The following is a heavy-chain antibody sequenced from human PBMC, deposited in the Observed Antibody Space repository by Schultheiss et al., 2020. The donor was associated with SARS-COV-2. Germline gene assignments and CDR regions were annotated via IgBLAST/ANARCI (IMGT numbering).Heavy chain of an antibody. CDR2: ISSSSSYI. Sequence: GESLKISCAASGFTFSSYSMNWVRQAPGKGLEWVSSISSSSSYIYYADSVKGRFTISRDNAKNSLYLQMNSLRAEDTAVYYCARGAAAGTYGDYWGQGTLVTVSS. CDR1: GFTFSSYS. J-gene: IGHJ4*02. CDR3: ARGAAAGTYGDY. V-gene: IGHV3-21*01. D-gene: IGHD6-13*01.